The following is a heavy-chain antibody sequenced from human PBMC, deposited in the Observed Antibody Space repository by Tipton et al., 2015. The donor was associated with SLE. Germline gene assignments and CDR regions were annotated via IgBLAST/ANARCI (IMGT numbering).Heavy chain of an antibody. Sequence: LRLSCAVYGGSFSGYYWSWIRQPPGKGLEWIGEINHSGSTNYNPSLKSRVTISVDTSKNQFSLKLSSVTAADTAVYYCARQPHYDFWSGPFDYWGQGTLVTVSS. D-gene: IGHD3-3*01. CDR1: GGSFSGYY. CDR2: INHSGST. J-gene: IGHJ4*02. CDR3: ARQPHYDFWSGPFDY. V-gene: IGHV4-34*01.